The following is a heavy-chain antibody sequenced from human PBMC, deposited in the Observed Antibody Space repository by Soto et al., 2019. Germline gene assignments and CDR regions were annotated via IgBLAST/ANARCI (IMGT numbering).Heavy chain of an antibody. CDR3: ASGYCSGGSCSIPPPGFDY. V-gene: IGHV4-39*01. J-gene: IGHJ4*02. CDR1: GGSISSSSYY. CDR2: IYYSGST. D-gene: IGHD2-15*01. Sequence: PSETLSLTCTVSGGSISSSSYYWGWIRQPPGKGLEWIGSIYYSGSTYYNPSLKSRVTISVDTSKNQFSLKLSSVTAADTAVYYCASGYCSGGSCSIPPPGFDYWGQGTLVTVSS.